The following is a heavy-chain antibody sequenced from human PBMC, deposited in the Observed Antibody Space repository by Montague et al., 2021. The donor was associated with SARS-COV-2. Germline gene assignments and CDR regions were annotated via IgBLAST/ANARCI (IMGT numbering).Heavy chain of an antibody. CDR1: GFSFSDYY. CDR3: ARGVAMAYHYYGMDV. Sequence: SLRLSCAASGFSFSDYYMSWIRQAPGKGLEWLSYTSSSSTYTNYADSVKGRFTISRDNAKNSLYLQMNSLRAEDTAVYYCARGVAMAYHYYGMDVWGQGTTVTVSS. V-gene: IGHV3-11*06. CDR2: TSSSSTYT. J-gene: IGHJ6*02. D-gene: IGHD5-24*01.